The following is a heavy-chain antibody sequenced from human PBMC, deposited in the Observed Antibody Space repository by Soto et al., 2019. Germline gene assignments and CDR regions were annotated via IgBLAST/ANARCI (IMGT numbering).Heavy chain of an antibody. CDR2: IRNKANNYAT. Sequence: EVQLVQSGGGLVQPGGSLRLSCAASGFTFSDYYMDWVRRAPGKGLEWVGRIRNKANNYATEYAASLKGRVTFSRDDSENSLYLQMNSLETEDTAVYWCTREKRYYNNLTSFYFDNLGQGTLVTVSS. CDR3: TREKRYYNNLTSFYFDN. CDR1: GFTFSDYY. J-gene: IGHJ4*02. V-gene: IGHV3-72*01. D-gene: IGHD3-10*01.